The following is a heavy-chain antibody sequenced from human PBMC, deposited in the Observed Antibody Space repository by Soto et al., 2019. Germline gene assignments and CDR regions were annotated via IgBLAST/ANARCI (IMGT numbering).Heavy chain of an antibody. J-gene: IGHJ4*02. Sequence: PGGSLRLSCAASGFTFSSYGMHWVRQAPGKGLEWVAVISYDGSNKYYADSVKGRFTISRDNSKNTLYLQMNSLRAEDTAVYYCAKPRVGSRDFYFDYWGQGTLVTVSS. CDR3: AKPRVGSRDFYFDY. CDR1: GFTFSSYG. CDR2: ISYDGSNK. V-gene: IGHV3-30*18. D-gene: IGHD3-10*01.